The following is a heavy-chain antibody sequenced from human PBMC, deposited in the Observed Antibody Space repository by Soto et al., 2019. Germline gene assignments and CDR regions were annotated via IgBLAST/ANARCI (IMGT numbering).Heavy chain of an antibody. Sequence: PVGSLRLSCAASGFTFSSYWMSWVRQAPGKGLEWVANIKQDGSEKYYVDSVKGRFTISRDNAKNSLYLQMNILRAEDTGVYYWARGRTPRDAFDIWGQGTMVTVSS. V-gene: IGHV3-7*03. J-gene: IGHJ3*02. CDR3: ARGRTPRDAFDI. CDR2: IKQDGSEK. CDR1: GFTFSSYW.